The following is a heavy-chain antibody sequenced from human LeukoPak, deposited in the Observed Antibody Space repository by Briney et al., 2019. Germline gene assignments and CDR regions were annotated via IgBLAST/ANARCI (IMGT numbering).Heavy chain of an antibody. D-gene: IGHD3-16*02. V-gene: IGHV3-30*03. Sequence: QSGGSLRLSCAASGFTFSSYGMHWVRQAPGKGLEWVAVISYDGSNKYYADSVKGRFTISRDNSKNTLYLQMNSLRAEDTAVYYCARGGYRYMDVWGKGTTVTVSS. CDR3: ARGGYRYMDV. J-gene: IGHJ6*03. CDR2: ISYDGSNK. CDR1: GFTFSSYG.